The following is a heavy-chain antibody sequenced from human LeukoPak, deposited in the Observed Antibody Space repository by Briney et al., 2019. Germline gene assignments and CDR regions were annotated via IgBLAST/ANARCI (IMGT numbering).Heavy chain of an antibody. CDR3: ARDHSSSWYLDWFDP. V-gene: IGHV3-11*04. D-gene: IGHD6-13*01. CDR2: INSAGDNI. Sequence: GGSLRLSCVASGFTFSDYFMSWIRQAPGKGLEWLSFINSAGDNIYYADSVKGRFTISRDNAKNSLYLQMNSLRAEDTAVYYCARDHSSSWYLDWFDPWGQGTLVTVSS. CDR1: GFTFSDYF. J-gene: IGHJ5*02.